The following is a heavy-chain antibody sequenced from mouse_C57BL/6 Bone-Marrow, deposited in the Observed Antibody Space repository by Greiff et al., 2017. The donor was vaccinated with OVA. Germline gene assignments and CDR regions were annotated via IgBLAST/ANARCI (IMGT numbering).Heavy chain of an antibody. CDR3: ARTPHYAWFAY. Sequence: DVKLVESGGDLVKPGGSLKLSCAASGFTFSSYGMSWVRQTPDKRLEWVATISSGGSYTYYPDSVKGRFTISRDNAKNTLYLQMSSLKSEDTAMYYCARTPHYAWFAYWGQGTLVTVSA. V-gene: IGHV5-6*02. CDR2: ISSGGSYT. J-gene: IGHJ3*01. CDR1: GFTFSSYG. D-gene: IGHD1-1*01.